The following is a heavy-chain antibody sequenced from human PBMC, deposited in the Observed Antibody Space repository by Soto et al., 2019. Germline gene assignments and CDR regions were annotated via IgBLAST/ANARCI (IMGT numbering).Heavy chain of an antibody. CDR1: GFTFSSYW. J-gene: IGHJ1*01. D-gene: IGHD1-26*01. Sequence: PGGSLRLSCAASGFTFSSYWMSWVRQAPGKGLEWVAYIKQDGRDRQYGASVKGRFTISRDNAKNLLNLQMDSLRVEDTAVYYCASAGGEYFQHWGQGTLVTVSS. CDR2: IKQDGRDR. V-gene: IGHV3-7*03. CDR3: ASAGGEYFQH.